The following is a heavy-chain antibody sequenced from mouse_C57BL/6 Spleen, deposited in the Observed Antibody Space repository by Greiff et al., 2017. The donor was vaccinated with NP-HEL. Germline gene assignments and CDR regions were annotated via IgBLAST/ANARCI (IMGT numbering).Heavy chain of an antibody. D-gene: IGHD5-5*01. CDR1: GYTFTSYW. CDR3: ARDKGELPYYYAMDY. CDR2: IHPNSGST. J-gene: IGHJ4*01. Sequence: VKLQQPGAELVKPGASVKLSCKASGYTFTSYWMHWVKQRPGQGLEWIGMIHPNSGSTNYNEKFKSKATLTVDKSSSTAYMQLSSLTSEDSAVYYCARDKGELPYYYAMDYWGQGTSVTVSS. V-gene: IGHV1-64*01.